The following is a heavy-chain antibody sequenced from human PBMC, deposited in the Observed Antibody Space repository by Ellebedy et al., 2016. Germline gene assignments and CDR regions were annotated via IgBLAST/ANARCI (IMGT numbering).Heavy chain of an antibody. V-gene: IGHV4-39*07. CDR3: ASIRYYYGSGRPLYYFDY. J-gene: IGHJ4*02. CDR1: GGSISSSSYY. D-gene: IGHD3-10*01. Sequence: SETLSLXXTVSGGSISSSSYYWGWIRQPPGKGLEWIGSIYYSGSTNYNPSLKSRVTISVDTSKNQFSLKLSSVTAADTAVYYCASIRYYYGSGRPLYYFDYWGQGTLVTVSS. CDR2: IYYSGST.